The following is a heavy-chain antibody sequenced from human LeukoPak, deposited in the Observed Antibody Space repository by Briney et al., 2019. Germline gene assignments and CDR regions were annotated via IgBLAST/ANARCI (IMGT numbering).Heavy chain of an antibody. CDR3: ARDGIAAAGLFDY. J-gene: IGHJ4*02. D-gene: IGHD6-13*01. V-gene: IGHV4-39*07. CDR2: IYYSGST. CDR1: GDSISSSSYY. Sequence: SETLSLTCTVSGDSISSSSYYWGWIRQPPGKGLEWIGSIYYSGSTYYNPSLKSRVTISVDTSKNQFSLKLSSVTAADTTVYYCARDGIAAAGLFDYWGQGTLVTVSS.